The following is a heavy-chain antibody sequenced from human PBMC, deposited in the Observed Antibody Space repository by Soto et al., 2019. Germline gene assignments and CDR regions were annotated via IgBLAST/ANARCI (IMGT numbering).Heavy chain of an antibody. J-gene: IGHJ4*02. D-gene: IGHD6-19*01. CDR2: TYYRSNWRH. V-gene: IGHV6-1*01. CDR3: ARGVAGSAFDL. Sequence: SQTLSLTCAISGDSVSSSTAAWNWIRSSPSRGLEWLGRTYYRSNWRHDYAVSVKSRITVNPDTSKNHFSLQLNSVTPDDTAVYYCARGVAGSAFDLWGQGTLVTVSS. CDR1: GDSVSSSTAA.